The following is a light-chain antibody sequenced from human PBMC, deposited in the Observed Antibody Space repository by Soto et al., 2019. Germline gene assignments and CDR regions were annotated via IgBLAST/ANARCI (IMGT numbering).Light chain of an antibody. CDR3: SSYTSSSTLV. CDR1: SSDVGGYNY. CDR2: DVS. V-gene: IGLV2-14*01. J-gene: IGLJ2*01. Sequence: QSVLTQPASVSGSPGQSITISCTGTSSDVGGYNYVSWYQQHPGKAPKLMIYDVSNRPSGVSNRFSGSKSGNTASLTISGLKADDEADYYCSSYTSSSTLVFGGGTQLTVL.